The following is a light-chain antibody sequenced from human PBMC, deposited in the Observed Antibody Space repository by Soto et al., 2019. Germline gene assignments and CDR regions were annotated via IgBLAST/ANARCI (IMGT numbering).Light chain of an antibody. CDR1: QSISIY. Sequence: DIQMTQSPSSLSASVGDRVTITCRASQSISIYLNWYQQKPGKAPKLLIYAASSLQSGVPSRFSGSGSGTEFTLTISSLQPDDFAVYYCQQCNNWPQWTFGQGTKVDIK. CDR2: AAS. V-gene: IGKV1-39*01. J-gene: IGKJ1*01. CDR3: QQCNNWPQWT.